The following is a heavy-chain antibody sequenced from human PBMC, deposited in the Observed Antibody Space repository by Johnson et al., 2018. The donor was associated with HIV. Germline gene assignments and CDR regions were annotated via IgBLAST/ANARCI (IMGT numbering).Heavy chain of an antibody. J-gene: IGHJ3*02. CDR2: ISYDGHNE. CDR3: ALTESRFLEWLFRAFDI. V-gene: IGHV3-30*04. CDR1: EFIFSSYS. Sequence: QVQLVESGGGVVQPGGSLRLSCEASEFIFSSYSMHWVRQAPGKGLEWVAVISYDGHNEYYADSVEGRFTVSRDNTKNTLYLQMNSLRADDTAIYYCALTESRFLEWLFRAFDIWGQGTMVTVSS. D-gene: IGHD3-3*01.